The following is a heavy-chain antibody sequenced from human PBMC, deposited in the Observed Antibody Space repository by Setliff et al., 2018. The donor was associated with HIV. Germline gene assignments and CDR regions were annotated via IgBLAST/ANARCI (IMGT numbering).Heavy chain of an antibody. D-gene: IGHD3-10*01. V-gene: IGHV4-38-2*02. CDR2: IYHGGTT. Sequence: PSETLSLTCAVSGYSISSGYYWGWIRQPPGKGLEWIGSIYHGGTTYYNPSLRSRVTISEDTSKNKFSLTLTSVTAADTAVYYCVRDPPLITYGPDHPFDIWGQGTMVTVSS. CDR3: VRDPPLITYGPDHPFDI. J-gene: IGHJ3*02. CDR1: GYSISSGYY.